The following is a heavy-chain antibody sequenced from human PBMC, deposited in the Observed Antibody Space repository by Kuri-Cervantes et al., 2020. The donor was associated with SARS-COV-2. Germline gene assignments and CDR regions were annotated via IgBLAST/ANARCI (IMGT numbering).Heavy chain of an antibody. CDR2: IYYSGST. V-gene: IGHV4-39*01. J-gene: IGHJ4*02. Sequence: GSLRLPCTVPGGPISSGGYYWSWIRQTPGKGLEWIGSIYYSGSTYYNPSLKSRGTISVDTSKNQFSLKLSSVTAADTAVYYCARVGDRTSTKFDYWGQGTLVTVSS. CDR1: GGPISSGGYY. CDR3: ARVGDRTSTKFDY. D-gene: IGHD4-17*01.